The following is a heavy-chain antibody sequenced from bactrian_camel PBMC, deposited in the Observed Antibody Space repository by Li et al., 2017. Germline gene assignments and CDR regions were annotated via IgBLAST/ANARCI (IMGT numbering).Heavy chain of an antibody. D-gene: IGHD5*01. Sequence: HVQLVESGGGSVQSGGSLRLSCAISEYRYSLLCMAWFRQAPGKEREGVSCISWSADSTYYVDSVKGRFTISRDNAKNTLYLQLNSLKTEDTAMYYCAKETYGLPSDRGQGTQVTVS. J-gene: IGHJ4*01. CDR2: ISWSADST. CDR3: AKETYGLPSD. CDR1: EYRYSLLC. V-gene: IGHV3S60*01.